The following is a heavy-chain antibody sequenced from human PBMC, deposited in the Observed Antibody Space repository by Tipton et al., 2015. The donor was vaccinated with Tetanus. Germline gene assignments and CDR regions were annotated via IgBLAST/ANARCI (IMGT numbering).Heavy chain of an antibody. V-gene: IGHV5-51*01. J-gene: IGHJ4*02. CDR3: ARAHCTDVVFNFDF. CDR2: IYPCDSDT. Sequence: QLVQSGGEVKKPGESLKISCKGSGYIFNNYWIGWVRQKPGKGLEWMGIIYPCDSDTRYSPSFQGQVTISVDKSINTAYLQWSSLKAADPSMFYCARAHCTDVVFNFDFWGQGALVTVAS. CDR1: GYIFNNYW. D-gene: IGHD2-8*01.